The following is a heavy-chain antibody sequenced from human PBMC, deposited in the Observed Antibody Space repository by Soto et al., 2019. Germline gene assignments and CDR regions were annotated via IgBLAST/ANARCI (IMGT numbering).Heavy chain of an antibody. D-gene: IGHD3-3*01. CDR2: INHSGST. Sequence: PSETLSLTCAVYGGSFSGYYWSWIRQPPGKGLEWIGEINHSGSTNYNPSLKSRVTISVDTSKNQFSLKLSSVTAADTAVYYCARGGPFRFLEWSIIPYGMDVWGQGTTVTV. CDR3: ARGGPFRFLEWSIIPYGMDV. CDR1: GGSFSGYY. V-gene: IGHV4-34*01. J-gene: IGHJ6*02.